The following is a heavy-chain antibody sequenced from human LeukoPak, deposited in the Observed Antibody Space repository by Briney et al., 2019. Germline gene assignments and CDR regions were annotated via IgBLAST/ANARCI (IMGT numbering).Heavy chain of an antibody. D-gene: IGHD2-2*01. CDR3: ARSCSSTSCYYYGMDV. V-gene: IGHV4-4*07. J-gene: IGHJ6*02. CDR1: GGSISSYY. Sequence: NPSETLSLTCTVSGGSISSYYWSWIRQPAGKGLEWIGRIYTSGSTNYNPSLKSRVTMSVDTSKNQFSLKLSSVTAADTAVYYCARSCSSTSCYYYGMDVWGQGTTVTVSS. CDR2: IYTSGST.